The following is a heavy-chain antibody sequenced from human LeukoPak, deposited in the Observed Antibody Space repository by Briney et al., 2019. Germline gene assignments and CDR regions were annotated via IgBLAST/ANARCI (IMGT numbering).Heavy chain of an antibody. V-gene: IGHV4-59*01. D-gene: IGHD6-19*01. Sequence: SETLSLTCTVSGGSISSYYWSWIRQPPGKGLEWIGYIYYSGSTNYNPSLKSRVTISVDTSKNQFSLKLSSVTAADTAVYYCASVLSSSGWYDGWFDPWGQETLVTVSS. J-gene: IGHJ5*02. CDR3: ASVLSSSGWYDGWFDP. CDR2: IYYSGST. CDR1: GGSISSYY.